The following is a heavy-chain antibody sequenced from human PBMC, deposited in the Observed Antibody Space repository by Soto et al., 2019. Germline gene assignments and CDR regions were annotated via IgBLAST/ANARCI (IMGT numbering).Heavy chain of an antibody. D-gene: IGHD6-6*01. CDR1: GFTFSSYG. V-gene: IGHV3-33*01. CDR2: IWYDGSNK. Sequence: QVQLVESGGGAVQPGRSLTLSCAASGFTFSSYGMHWVRQAPGKGLEWVAVIWYDGSNKYYADSVKGRFTISRDNSKNTLYLQMNSLRAEDTAVYYCARDDFGSSSGRDDFDYWGQGTLVTVSS. CDR3: ARDDFGSSSGRDDFDY. J-gene: IGHJ4*02.